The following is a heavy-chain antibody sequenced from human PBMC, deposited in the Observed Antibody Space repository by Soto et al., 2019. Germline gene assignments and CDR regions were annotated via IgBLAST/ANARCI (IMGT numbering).Heavy chain of an antibody. V-gene: IGHV1-69*01. D-gene: IGHD3-22*01. CDR3: ARSLAHYYDSSGYQDFDY. CDR2: IIPIFGTA. Sequence: QVQLVQSGAEVKKPGSSVKVSCKASGGTFSSYAISWVRQAPGQGLEWMGGIIPIFGTANYAQKFQGRVTITADESTRTAYMELSSLRSEDTAVYYCARSLAHYYDSSGYQDFDYWGQGTLVTVSS. J-gene: IGHJ4*02. CDR1: GGTFSSYA.